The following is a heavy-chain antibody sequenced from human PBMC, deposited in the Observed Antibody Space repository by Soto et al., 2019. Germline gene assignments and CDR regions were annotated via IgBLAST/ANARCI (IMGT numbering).Heavy chain of an antibody. V-gene: IGHV1-69*13. CDR2: IIPIFGTA. J-gene: IGHJ4*02. CDR3: ARAPVPSVYDILTGYYHDY. D-gene: IGHD3-9*01. Sequence: SVKVSCKASGGTFSSYAISWVRQAPGQGLEWMGGIIPIFGTANYAQKFQGRVTITADESTSTAYMELSSLRSEDTAVYYCARAPVPSVYDILTGYYHDYWGQGTLVTVSS. CDR1: GGTFSSYA.